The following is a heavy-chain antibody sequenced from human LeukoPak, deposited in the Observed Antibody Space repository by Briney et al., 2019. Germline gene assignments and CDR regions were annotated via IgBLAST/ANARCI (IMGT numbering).Heavy chain of an antibody. D-gene: IGHD3-10*01. J-gene: IGHJ5*02. Sequence: GGSLRLSCAASGFTFSSYAMSWVRQAPGKGLEWVSAISGSGGSTYYADSVKGRFTISRDNSKNTLYLQMNSLRAEDTAVYYCAKGELLWFGESSVLDPWGQGTLVTVSS. CDR1: GFTFSSYA. V-gene: IGHV3-23*01. CDR3: AKGELLWFGESSVLDP. CDR2: ISGSGGST.